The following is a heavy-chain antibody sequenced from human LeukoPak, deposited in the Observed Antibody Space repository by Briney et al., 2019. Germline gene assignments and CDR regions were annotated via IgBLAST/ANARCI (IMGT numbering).Heavy chain of an antibody. CDR3: ARDPYSSSWYDY. V-gene: IGHV1-18*01. D-gene: IGHD6-13*01. CDR2: ISAYNGNA. J-gene: IGHJ4*02. Sequence: ASVKVSCKASGYTFTSYGISWVRQAPGQGLEGMGWISAYNGNANYAQKLQGRVTMTRDMSTSTVYMELSSLRSEDTAVYYCARDPYSSSWYDYWGQGTLVTVSS. CDR1: GYTFTSYG.